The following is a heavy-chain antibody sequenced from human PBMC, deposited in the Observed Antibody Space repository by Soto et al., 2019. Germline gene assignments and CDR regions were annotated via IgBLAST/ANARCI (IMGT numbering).Heavy chain of an antibody. CDR2: ISYDGSNK. V-gene: IGHV3-30*09. CDR3: ARDQRLSNYYYYGMDV. Sequence: SLRLSCAASGFTFSSYAMHWVRQAPGKGLEWVAVISYDGSNKYYADSVKGRFAISRDNSKNTLYLQMNSLRAEDTAVYYCARDQRLSNYYYYGMDVWGQGTTVTVSS. D-gene: IGHD3-16*02. J-gene: IGHJ6*02. CDR1: GFTFSSYA.